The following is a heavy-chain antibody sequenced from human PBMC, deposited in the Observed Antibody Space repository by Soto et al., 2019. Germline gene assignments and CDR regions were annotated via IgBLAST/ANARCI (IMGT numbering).Heavy chain of an antibody. CDR2: IIPIIGTA. CDR3: ARGGVDVVSTSAFDY. D-gene: IGHD5-12*01. Sequence: QVQLVQSGAEVKKPGSSVKVSCKASGGTFNNYAISWVRQAPGQGLEWMGGIIPIIGTADYAHKFQVGLAISADESTGTTFIELSSLRSEDTALYYCARGGVDVVSTSAFDYWGQATLVTVSS. J-gene: IGHJ4*02. CDR1: GGTFNNYA. V-gene: IGHV1-69*01.